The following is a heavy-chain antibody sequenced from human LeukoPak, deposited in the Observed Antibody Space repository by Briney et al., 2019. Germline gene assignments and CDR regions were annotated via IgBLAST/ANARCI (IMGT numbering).Heavy chain of an antibody. J-gene: IGHJ5*02. V-gene: IGHV3-48*01. CDR3: ARDADTSEFFSWLDL. CDR1: GFTFSTYS. CDR2: ISAGSTTI. D-gene: IGHD3-22*01. Sequence: AGGSLRLSCAASGFTFSTYSMNWVRQAPGKGPEWISYISAGSTTIYYADSVMGRFTISRDNSKNTLYLQMTTLRAEDTAVYYCARDADTSEFFSWLDLWGQGTLVTVSS.